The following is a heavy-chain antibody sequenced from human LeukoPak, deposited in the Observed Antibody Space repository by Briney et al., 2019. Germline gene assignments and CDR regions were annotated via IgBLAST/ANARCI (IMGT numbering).Heavy chain of an antibody. CDR3: ARERNYDILTGYYTY. J-gene: IGHJ4*02. CDR2: ISYDGSNK. CDR1: GFTFSSYA. D-gene: IGHD3-9*01. V-gene: IGHV3-30-3*01. Sequence: GGSLRLSCAASGFTFSSYAMHWVRRAPGKGLEWVTVISYDGSNKYYAGSVKGRFTISRDNSKNTLYLQMNSLRAEDTAVYYCARERNYDILTGYYTYWGQGTLVTVSS.